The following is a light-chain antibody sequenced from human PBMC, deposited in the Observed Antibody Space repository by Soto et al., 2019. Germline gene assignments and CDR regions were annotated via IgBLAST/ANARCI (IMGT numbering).Light chain of an antibody. CDR1: QSVSIS. V-gene: IGKV3-15*01. Sequence: EILLTQSPATLSVSPGERATISCRASQSVSISLAWYQQKPGQSPRLLIYGGASRATGTPARFSASGSGTEFTLTISSLHSEDFAVYYCQQYKDWLALTFGGGTKVEIK. CDR2: GGA. J-gene: IGKJ4*01. CDR3: QQYKDWLALT.